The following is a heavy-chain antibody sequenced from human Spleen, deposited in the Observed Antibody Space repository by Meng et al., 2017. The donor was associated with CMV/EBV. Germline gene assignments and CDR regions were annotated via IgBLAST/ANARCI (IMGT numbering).Heavy chain of an antibody. J-gene: IGHJ6*02. Sequence: GESLKISCAASGFTFSTFGKHWVRQAPGKGLEWVAFIRYDGSYKYYAESVKGRFTISRDNSKNTLYLQMNSLRAEDTAVYYGAKSISSQTTYNYYYYDMDVWGQGTTVTVSS. D-gene: IGHD2-2*01. CDR1: GFTFSTFG. CDR3: AKSISSQTTYNYYYYDMDV. V-gene: IGHV3-30*02. CDR2: IRYDGSYK.